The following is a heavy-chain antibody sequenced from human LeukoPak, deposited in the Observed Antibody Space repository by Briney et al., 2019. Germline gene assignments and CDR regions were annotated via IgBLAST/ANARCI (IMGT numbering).Heavy chain of an antibody. V-gene: IGHV1-69*01. CDR1: GGTFSSYA. CDR2: IIPIFGTA. Sequence: ASVKVSCKASGGTFSSYAISWVRQAPGQGLEWMGGIIPIFGTANYAQKFQGRVTITADESTSTAYMELSSLRSDDTAVYYCARLSGYDNWFDPWGQGTLVTVSS. D-gene: IGHD3-3*01. J-gene: IGHJ5*02. CDR3: ARLSGYDNWFDP.